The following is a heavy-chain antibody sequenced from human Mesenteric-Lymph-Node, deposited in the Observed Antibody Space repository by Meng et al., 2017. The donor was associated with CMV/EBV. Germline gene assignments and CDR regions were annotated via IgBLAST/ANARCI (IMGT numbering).Heavy chain of an antibody. CDR2: ISDTSGYI. V-gene: IGHV3-21*01. CDR3: TTLGGYDSSGYYYSLND. D-gene: IGHD3-22*01. Sequence: GESLKISCAASGFTFSTHSFTWVRQAPGKGLEWVASISDTSGYIYYADSLKGRFTISRDNAKNSLSLQMNGLRAEDTAVYYCTTLGGYDSSGYYYSLNDWGQGTLVTVSS. J-gene: IGHJ4*02. CDR1: GFTFSTHS.